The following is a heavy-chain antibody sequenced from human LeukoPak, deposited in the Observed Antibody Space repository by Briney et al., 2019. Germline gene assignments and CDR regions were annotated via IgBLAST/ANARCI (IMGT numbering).Heavy chain of an antibody. D-gene: IGHD5-24*01. V-gene: IGHV1-2*02. CDR2: INPNSGGT. Sequence: ASVKVSCKASGYTFTGYYMNWVRQAPGQGLEWMGWINPNSGGTNYAQKFQGRVTMTRDTSISTAYMGLSGLRSDDTAVYYCARDDGYNDYWGQGTLVTVSS. CDR1: GYTFTGYY. CDR3: ARDDGYNDY. J-gene: IGHJ4*02.